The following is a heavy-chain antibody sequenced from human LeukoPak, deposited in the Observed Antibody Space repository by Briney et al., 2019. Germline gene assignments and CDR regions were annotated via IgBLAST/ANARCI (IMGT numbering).Heavy chain of an antibody. CDR1: GFIFSNYW. D-gene: IGHD3-9*01. CDR2: IWYDGSNK. Sequence: GGSLRLSCAASGFIFSNYWMSWVRQAPGKGLEWVAVIWYDGSNKYYADSVKGRFTISRDNSKNTLYLQMNSLRAEDTAVYYCARDGNPYDYDIIEWGTYYFDYWGQGTLVTVSS. J-gene: IGHJ4*02. CDR3: ARDGNPYDYDIIEWGTYYFDY. V-gene: IGHV3-33*08.